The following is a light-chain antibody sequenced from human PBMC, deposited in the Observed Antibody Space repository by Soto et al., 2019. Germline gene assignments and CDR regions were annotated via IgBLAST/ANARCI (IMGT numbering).Light chain of an antibody. CDR2: KAS. CDR3: QQYDFYWT. J-gene: IGKJ1*01. V-gene: IGKV1-5*03. Sequence: DIQMTQSPSTLSASVGDRVTITCRASQSIGSGLAWYQQKPGKAPKLLIYKASTLESGVPLSFSGSGSGTAFTLTITSLQPDDFATYYCQQYDFYWTFGQGTKVEIK. CDR1: QSIGSG.